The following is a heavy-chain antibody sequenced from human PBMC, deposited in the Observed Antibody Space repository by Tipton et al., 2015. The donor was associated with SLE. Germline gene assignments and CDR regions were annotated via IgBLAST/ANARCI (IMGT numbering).Heavy chain of an antibody. CDR3: ARETFSGGDSFYYYMDV. Sequence: GSLRLSCVASEFTFRSFWMIWVRQAPGKGLEWVANINQDGSEKHYVDSVKGRFTISRDNAKNSLFLHMNSLRAEDTAVYYCARETFSGGDSFYYYMDVWGKGTTVSVSS. J-gene: IGHJ6*03. V-gene: IGHV3-7*03. CDR1: EFTFRSFW. D-gene: IGHD1-26*01. CDR2: INQDGSEK.